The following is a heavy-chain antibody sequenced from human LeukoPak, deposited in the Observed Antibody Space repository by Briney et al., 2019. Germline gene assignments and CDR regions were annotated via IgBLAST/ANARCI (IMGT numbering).Heavy chain of an antibody. V-gene: IGHV3-66*01. CDR2: IYSGGST. CDR1: GFTVSGNY. J-gene: IGHJ4*02. CDR3: AGLAVAGRHAFDY. D-gene: IGHD6-19*01. Sequence: GGSLRLSCAASGFTVSGNYMSWVRQAPGEGLEWVSVIYSGGSTYYADSVKGRFTISRDNSKNTLYLQMNSLRAEDTAVYYCAGLAVAGRHAFDYWGQGTLVTVSS.